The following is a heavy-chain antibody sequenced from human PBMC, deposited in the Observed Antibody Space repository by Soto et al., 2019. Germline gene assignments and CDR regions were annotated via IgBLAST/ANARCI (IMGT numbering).Heavy chain of an antibody. CDR3: ARGRYSGFDY. D-gene: IGHD5-12*01. CDR2: TCYSSRWYH. V-gene: IGHV6-1*01. Sequence: QVQLQQSGPGLVKPSQTLSLTCAISGDSFSTNGVAWNWIRQSTSSGREWLGRTCYSSRWYHPYAVSVKSRISVNADTSTHQSSLQLNSLNPKATAVYYCARGRYSGFDYWGQGTLVTVSS. CDR1: GDSFSTNGVA. J-gene: IGHJ4*02.